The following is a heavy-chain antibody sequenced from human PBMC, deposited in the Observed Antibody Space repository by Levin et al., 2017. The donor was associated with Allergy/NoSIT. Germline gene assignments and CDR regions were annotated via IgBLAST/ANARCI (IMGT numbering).Heavy chain of an antibody. D-gene: IGHD1-1*01. J-gene: IGHJ3*01. Sequence: SETLSLTCTVSGGSFTSYFWSWIRQSPRKGLEWIGYIHHSGSTYSNPSLRGRLTISVDTSKNQFSLRLSSVTAADTAVYYCARVHWNTLAGHDAFDVWGQGTMVTVSS. CDR3: ARVHWNTLAGHDAFDV. V-gene: IGHV4-59*01. CDR1: GGSFTSYF. CDR2: IHHSGST.